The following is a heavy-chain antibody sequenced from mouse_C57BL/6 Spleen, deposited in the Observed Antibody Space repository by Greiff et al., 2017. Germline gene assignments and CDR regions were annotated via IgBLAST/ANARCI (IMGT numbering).Heavy chain of an antibody. CDR2: IYPRSGNT. Sequence: VQLKESGAELARPGASVKLSCKASGYTFTSYGISWVKQRTGQGLEWIGEIYPRSGNTYYNEKFKGKATLTADKSSSTAYMELRSLTSEDSAVYFCARGTTVVDYYAMDYWGQGTSVTVSS. D-gene: IGHD1-1*01. V-gene: IGHV1-81*01. CDR3: ARGTTVVDYYAMDY. CDR1: GYTFTSYG. J-gene: IGHJ4*01.